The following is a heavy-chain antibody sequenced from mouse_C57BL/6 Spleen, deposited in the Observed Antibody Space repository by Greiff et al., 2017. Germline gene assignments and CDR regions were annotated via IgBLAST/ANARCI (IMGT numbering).Heavy chain of an antibody. CDR2: INPNNGGT. Sequence: VQLQQSGPELVKPGASVKIPCKASGYTFTDYNMDWVKPSHGKSLEWIGDINPNNGGTIYNQKFKGKATLTVDKSSSTAYMELRSLTSEDTAVYYWARVGDYDGGLAMDYWGQGTSVTVSS. CDR1: GYTFTDYN. J-gene: IGHJ4*01. D-gene: IGHD2-4*01. V-gene: IGHV1-18*01. CDR3: ARVGDYDGGLAMDY.